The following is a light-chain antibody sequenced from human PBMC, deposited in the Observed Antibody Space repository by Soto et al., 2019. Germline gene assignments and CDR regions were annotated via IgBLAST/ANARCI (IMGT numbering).Light chain of an antibody. CDR2: EVT. CDR1: SSDVGGYNS. V-gene: IGLV2-14*01. J-gene: IGLJ2*01. Sequence: QSALTQPASVSGSPGQSITISCTGSSSDVGGYNSVSWYLQHPGKAPKLMIYEVTNRPSGVSNRFSGSKSGNTASLTISGLQAEDEAIYYCSSYTTTSVLFGGGTKLTVL. CDR3: SSYTTTSVL.